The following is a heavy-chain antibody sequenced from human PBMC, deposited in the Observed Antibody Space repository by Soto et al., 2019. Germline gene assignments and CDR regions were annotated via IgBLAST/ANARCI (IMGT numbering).Heavy chain of an antibody. D-gene: IGHD3-22*01. CDR1: GFTFSSYA. Sequence: GGSLRLSCAASGFTFSSYAMSWVRQAPGKGLEWVSAISGSGGSTYYADSVKGRFTISRDNSKNTLYLQMNSLRAEDTAVYYCAKDLSYYYDSSGWTQADWGQGTLVTVSS. CDR3: AKDLSYYYDSSGWTQAD. V-gene: IGHV3-23*01. CDR2: ISGSGGST. J-gene: IGHJ4*02.